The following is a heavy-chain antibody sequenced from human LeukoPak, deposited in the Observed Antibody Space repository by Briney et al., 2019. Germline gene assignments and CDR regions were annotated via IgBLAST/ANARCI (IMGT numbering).Heavy chain of an antibody. D-gene: IGHD5-24*01. J-gene: IGHJ4*02. CDR1: GYIFTGYY. V-gene: IGHV1-2*02. CDR2: IKPNTADT. Sequence: ASVKVSCKASGYIFTGYYIHWVRQAPGQGLEWMGWIKPNTADTKYAQNFRGRATMTRDTSTSTAYMELSRLTSDDTAVYHCAREGDGYNYFDYWGQGTLVTVSS. CDR3: AREGDGYNYFDY.